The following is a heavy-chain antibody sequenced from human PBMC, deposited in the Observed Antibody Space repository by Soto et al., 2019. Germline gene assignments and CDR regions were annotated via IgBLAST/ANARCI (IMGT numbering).Heavy chain of an antibody. CDR3: AXXXDRXQLGGNYYYIMDV. V-gene: IGHV1-69*12. CDR2: IMPIFRTA. Sequence: QVQLVQSGAEVKKPGSSVKVSCKASGGTFSSSAFSWVRQAPGQGLEWMGGIMPIFRTADYAQKFQGRVTITADESTSTAYMELSSLRSEXTGVYYXAXXXDRXQLGGNYYYIMDVWGQGTTVTVSS. CDR1: GGTFSSSA. J-gene: IGHJ6*02. D-gene: IGHD3-3*02.